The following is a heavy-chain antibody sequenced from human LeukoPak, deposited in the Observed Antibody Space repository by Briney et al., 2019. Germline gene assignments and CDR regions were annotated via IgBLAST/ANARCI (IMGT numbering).Heavy chain of an antibody. CDR1: GFTFSSYA. V-gene: IGHV3-23*01. J-gene: IGHJ4*02. CDR3: AKALLVLVVGATDY. D-gene: IGHD2-8*02. Sequence: GGSLRLSCAASGFTFSSYAMTWVRQAPGKGLEWVSAISGSGGSTYYADSVKGRFTISRDNSKNTLYLKMNSLRAEDTALYYCAKALLVLVVGATDYWGQGTQVTVAS. CDR2: ISGSGGST.